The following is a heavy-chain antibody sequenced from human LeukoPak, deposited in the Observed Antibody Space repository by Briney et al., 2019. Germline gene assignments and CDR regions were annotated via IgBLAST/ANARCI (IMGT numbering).Heavy chain of an antibody. D-gene: IGHD3-10*01. CDR2: INPDSGGT. V-gene: IGHV1-2*02. CDR3: ARGAYYYGSGSYYQN. J-gene: IGHJ4*02. Sequence: ASVKVSCKASGYTFTGFYMHWVRQAPGQGLEWMGWINPDSGGTHYAQEFQGRVTMTRDTSISTGYMELRSLTSDDTAVYYCARGAYYYGSGSYYQNWGQGTLVTVSS. CDR1: GYTFTGFY.